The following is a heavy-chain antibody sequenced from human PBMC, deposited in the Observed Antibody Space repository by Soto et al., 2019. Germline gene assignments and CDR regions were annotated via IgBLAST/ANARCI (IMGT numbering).Heavy chain of an antibody. J-gene: IGHJ4*02. D-gene: IGHD3-3*01. CDR1: GGSFKSGSYS. CDR3: ARDFAYFDS. Sequence: SETLSLTCTVSGGSFKSGSYSWSWIRQPPGKALEWIGYVYHTGRTSYNPSLKSRVSISMDTSKNQFSLNLDSVTAADTAVYFCARDFAYFDSWGQGTLVTVSS. CDR2: VYHTGRT. V-gene: IGHV4-61*01.